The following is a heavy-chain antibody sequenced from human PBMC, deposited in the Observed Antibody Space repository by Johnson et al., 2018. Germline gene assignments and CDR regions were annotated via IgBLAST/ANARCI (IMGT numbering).Heavy chain of an antibody. CDR3: ARAYGDYVDYYYYYYMDV. D-gene: IGHD4-17*01. J-gene: IGHJ6*03. V-gene: IGHV4-34*01. CDR1: GGSFSGYY. CDR2: INHSGST. Sequence: QVQLQQWGAGLLKXSETLSLTCAVYGGSFSGYYWSWIRQPPGKGLEWIGEINHSGSTNYNPSLKSRVTISVDTSKNQFSLKLISLTAADTGVYYCARAYGDYVDYYYYYYMDVWGKGTTVTVSS.